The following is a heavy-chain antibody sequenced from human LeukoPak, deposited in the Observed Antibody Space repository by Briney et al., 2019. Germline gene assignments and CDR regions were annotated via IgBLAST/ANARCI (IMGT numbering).Heavy chain of an antibody. V-gene: IGHV3-23*01. CDR2: ISGSGGYT. D-gene: IGHD5-24*01. J-gene: IGHJ4*02. CDR1: GFTFSTYA. Sequence: QPGGSLRLSCAASGFTFSTYAMIWVRQAPGKGLEWVSAISGSGGYTYYADSVKGRFTISRDNSKNTLYLQMDSLRAEDTAVYYCAKDLGSILGGYFDYWGQGTLVTVSS. CDR3: AKDLGSILGGYFDY.